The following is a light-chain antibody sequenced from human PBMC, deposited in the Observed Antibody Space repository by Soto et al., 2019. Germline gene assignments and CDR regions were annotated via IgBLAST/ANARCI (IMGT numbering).Light chain of an antibody. CDR3: QQRNNWPLYT. CDR2: DAS. J-gene: IGKJ2*01. Sequence: EIVLTQSPATLSLSPGDRATLSCRARQRVTSSLAWSQQKPGQAPRLLIYDASSRATGIPARFSGSGSGTVFTLTISSIEPEDFAVYYCQQRNNWPLYTFGQGTKLELQ. V-gene: IGKV3-11*01. CDR1: QRVTSS.